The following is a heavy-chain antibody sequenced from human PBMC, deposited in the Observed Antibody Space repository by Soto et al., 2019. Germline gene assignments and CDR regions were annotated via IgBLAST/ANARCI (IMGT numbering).Heavy chain of an antibody. Sequence: QVQLVQSGAEVKKPGASVKVSYKASGYTFTSYGISWVRQAPGQGLEWMGWISAYNGNTNYAQKLQGRVTMTTDTSTSTAYMELRSLRSDATAVYYCARDSPPKIWSGFPYNWFDPWGQGTLVTVSS. V-gene: IGHV1-18*01. D-gene: IGHD3-3*01. CDR1: GYTFTSYG. J-gene: IGHJ5*02. CDR3: ARDSPPKIWSGFPYNWFDP. CDR2: ISAYNGNT.